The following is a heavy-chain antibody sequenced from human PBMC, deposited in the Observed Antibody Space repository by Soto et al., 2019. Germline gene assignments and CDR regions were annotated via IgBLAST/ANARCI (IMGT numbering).Heavy chain of an antibody. CDR2: ISGSGGST. J-gene: IGHJ4*02. CDR1: GFTFSSYA. V-gene: IGHV3-23*01. Sequence: GGSLRLSCAASGFTFSSYAMSWVRQAPGKGLEWVSAISGSGGSTYYADSVKGRFTISRDNSKNTLYLQMNSLRAEDTAVYYCAKWGGPYGSGSYADYWGQGTLVTVSS. D-gene: IGHD3-10*01. CDR3: AKWGGPYGSGSYADY.